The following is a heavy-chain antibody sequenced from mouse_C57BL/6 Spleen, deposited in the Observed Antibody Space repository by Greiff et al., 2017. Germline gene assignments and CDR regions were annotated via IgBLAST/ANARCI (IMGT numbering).Heavy chain of an antibody. Sequence: QVQLQQSGPGLVQPSQSLSITCTVSGFSLTSYGVHWVHQSPGKGLEWLGVIWRGGSTDYNAAFMSRLSLTTDNSKSQVFFKMNSLQADDTAIYYCAKDGGNYPSWFAYWGQGTLVTVSA. CDR1: GFSLTSYG. V-gene: IGHV2-5*01. J-gene: IGHJ3*01. D-gene: IGHD2-1*01. CDR2: IWRGGST. CDR3: AKDGGNYPSWFAY.